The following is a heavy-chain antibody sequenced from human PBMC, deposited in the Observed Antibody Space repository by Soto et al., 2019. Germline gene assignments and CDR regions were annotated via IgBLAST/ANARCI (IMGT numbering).Heavy chain of an antibody. Sequence: QVQLVQSGAEVKKSGASVKVSCKASGYTFSNYDISWLRQAPGQGLEWMGWISVYNGNTDYAQKLQGRVTMTTDTSTSTAYMELRSLRSDDTAVYYCARATRHLIPSYFDYWGQGTLVTVSS. V-gene: IGHV1-18*01. CDR3: ARATRHLIPSYFDY. CDR1: GYTFSNYD. J-gene: IGHJ4*02. D-gene: IGHD2-2*02. CDR2: ISVYNGNT.